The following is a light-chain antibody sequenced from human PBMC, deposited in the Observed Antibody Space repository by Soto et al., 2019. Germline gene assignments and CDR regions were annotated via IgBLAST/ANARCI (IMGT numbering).Light chain of an antibody. CDR1: NSDVGGYNY. Sequence: QSVLTQPASVSGSPGQSITIFCTGTNSDVGGYNYVSWYHQHPGKAPKLIIYGVTNRPSGVSDRFSGSKSGYTASLTISGLRAEDEADYYCSSYTNNGAPVFGPGTKVTVL. CDR2: GVT. CDR3: SSYTNNGAPV. V-gene: IGLV2-14*01. J-gene: IGLJ1*01.